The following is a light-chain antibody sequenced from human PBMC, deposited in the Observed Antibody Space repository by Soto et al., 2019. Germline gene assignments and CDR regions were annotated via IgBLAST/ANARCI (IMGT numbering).Light chain of an antibody. CDR3: QQYNSYSWT. J-gene: IGKJ1*01. CDR1: QFIDSY. Sequence: DIQLSKSASTLSASIGDTVTIACRASQFIDSYLNWYQQKPGKAPKLLIYAASSLQSGVPSRFSGSGSGTEFTLTISSLQPDDFATYYCQQYNSYSWTFGQGSKVDIK. V-gene: IGKV1-5*01. CDR2: AAS.